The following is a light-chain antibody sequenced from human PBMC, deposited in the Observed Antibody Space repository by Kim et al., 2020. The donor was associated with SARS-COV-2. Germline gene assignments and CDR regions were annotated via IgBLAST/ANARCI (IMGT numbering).Light chain of an antibody. Sequence: QSALTQPASVSGSPGQSITISCTGTSSDVGGYNYVSWYQQHPGKAPKLMIYDVNNRPSGVSNRFSGSKSGNTASLTISGLQAEDEADYYCSPYTSRSTLVVLGGGTQLTVL. CDR2: DVN. CDR1: SSDVGGYNY. V-gene: IGLV2-14*03. CDR3: SPYTSRSTLVV. J-gene: IGLJ2*01.